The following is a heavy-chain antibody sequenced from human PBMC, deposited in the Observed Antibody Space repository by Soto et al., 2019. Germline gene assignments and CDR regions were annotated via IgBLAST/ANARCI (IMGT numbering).Heavy chain of an antibody. V-gene: IGHV3-15*07. CDR1: GFTFSNAW. CDR2: IKSKTDGGTT. CDR3: TTDRLKYYDILTGYYPYYYYGMDV. D-gene: IGHD3-9*01. Sequence: GGSLRLSCAASGFTFSNAWMNWVRQAPGKGLEWVGRIKSKTDGGTTDYAAPVKGRFTISRDDSKNTLYLQMNSLKTEDTAVYYCTTDRLKYYDILTGYYPYYYYGMDVWGQGTTVTVSS. J-gene: IGHJ6*02.